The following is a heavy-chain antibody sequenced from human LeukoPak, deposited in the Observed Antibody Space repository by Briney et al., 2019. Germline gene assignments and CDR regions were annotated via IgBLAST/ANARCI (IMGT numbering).Heavy chain of an antibody. CDR3: ARRTAAAGTCDS. D-gene: IGHD6-13*01. J-gene: IGHJ4*02. CDR1: GGSFSGYY. Sequence: PSETLSLTCAVYGGSFSGYYWSWIRQAPGKGLEWIGEINQSGSTNYNPSLKSRVTISVDTPKNQFSLKLSSVTAADTAVYYCARRTAAAGTCDSWGQGTLVTVSS. V-gene: IGHV4-34*01. CDR2: INQSGST.